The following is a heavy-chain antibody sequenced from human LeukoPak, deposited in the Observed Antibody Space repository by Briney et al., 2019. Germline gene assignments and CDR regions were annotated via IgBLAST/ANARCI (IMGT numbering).Heavy chain of an antibody. CDR1: GFAFSSYW. D-gene: IGHD5/OR15-5a*01. J-gene: IGHJ4*02. V-gene: IGHV3-7*01. Sequence: GGSLRLSCAASGFAFSSYWMSWVRLAPGRGLEFAANIKQDGSVKFYVDSVKGRFTLSRDNAENSVHLQMNSLRAEDTAVYYCARSVWPEDFWGQGTLVTVSS. CDR2: IKQDGSVK. CDR3: ARSVWPEDF.